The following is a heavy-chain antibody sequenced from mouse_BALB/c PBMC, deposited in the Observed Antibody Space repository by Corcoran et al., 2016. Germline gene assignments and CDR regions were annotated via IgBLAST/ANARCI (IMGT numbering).Heavy chain of an antibody. Sequence: EIQLQQSGPELVKPGASVRMSCKASGYTFTSYVMHWVKQKPGQGLEWIGYIYPYNDGTKYNEKFKGKATLTSDKSSSTAYMELSSLTSEDSAVYYCVREVPGGYPFDYWGQGTTLTVSS. V-gene: IGHV1S136*01. CDR2: IYPYNDGT. J-gene: IGHJ2*01. CDR3: VREVPGGYPFDY. CDR1: GYTFTSYV. D-gene: IGHD2-2*01.